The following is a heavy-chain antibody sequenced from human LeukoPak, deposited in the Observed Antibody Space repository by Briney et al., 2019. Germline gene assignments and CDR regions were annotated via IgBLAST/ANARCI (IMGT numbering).Heavy chain of an antibody. J-gene: IGHJ5*02. Sequence: ASVKVSCKASGYTFTGYYMHWVRQAPGQGLEGMGWINPNSGGTNDAQKFQGRVTMTRDTSISTAYMELSRLRSDDTAVYYCARDMPTAKITLFGVVTLNWFDPWGQGTLVTVSS. V-gene: IGHV1-2*02. CDR3: ARDMPTAKITLFGVVTLNWFDP. D-gene: IGHD3-3*01. CDR1: GYTFTGYY. CDR2: INPNSGGT.